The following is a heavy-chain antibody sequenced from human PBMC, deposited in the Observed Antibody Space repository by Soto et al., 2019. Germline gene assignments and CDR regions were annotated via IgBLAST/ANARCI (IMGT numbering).Heavy chain of an antibody. V-gene: IGHV3-23*01. CDR3: ATYQQMGY. J-gene: IGHJ4*02. D-gene: IGHD6-13*01. Sequence: PGGSLRLSFAASGFTFSRCYMNWFRQAPGKGLEWVSTIDTTGANTYYTDSVKGRFTISRDNSKNTLWLQMNSLRAEDAAIYYCATYQQMGYWGQGAQVTVSS. CDR2: IDTTGANT. CDR1: GFTFSRCY.